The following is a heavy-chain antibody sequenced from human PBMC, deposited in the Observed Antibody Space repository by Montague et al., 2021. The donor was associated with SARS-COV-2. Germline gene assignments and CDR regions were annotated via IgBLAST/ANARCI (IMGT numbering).Heavy chain of an antibody. CDR3: ARAPYYGPGKPYQFDY. CDR1: GYSINSNYY. D-gene: IGHD3-10*01. V-gene: IGHV4-38-2*02. CDR2: SYHSGTT. Sequence: SETLSLTCTVSGYSINSNYYWGWTRQPPGKGLEWIGCSYHSGTTXYHPSLKSRVTMSLDTSNNHFSLKVTSVTAADTAVYYCARAPYYGPGKPYQFDYWGRGTLVTVSS. J-gene: IGHJ4*02.